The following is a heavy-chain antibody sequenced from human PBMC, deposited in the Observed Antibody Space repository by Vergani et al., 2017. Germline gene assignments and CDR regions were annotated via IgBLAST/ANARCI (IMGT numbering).Heavy chain of an antibody. D-gene: IGHD3-10*01. CDR1: GYTLTELS. Sequence: QVQLVQSGAEVKKPGASVKVSCKVSGYTLTELSMHWVRQAPGKGLEWMGGFDPEDGETIYAQKFQGRVTMTEDTSTDTAYMELSSLRSEDTAVYYCATDNPLGSGSSPWFDPWGQGTLVTVSS. V-gene: IGHV1-24*01. CDR2: FDPEDGET. CDR3: ATDNPLGSGSSPWFDP. J-gene: IGHJ5*02.